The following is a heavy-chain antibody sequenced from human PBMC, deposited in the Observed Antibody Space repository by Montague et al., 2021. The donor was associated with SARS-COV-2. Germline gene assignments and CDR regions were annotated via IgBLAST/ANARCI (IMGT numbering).Heavy chain of an antibody. D-gene: IGHD6-13*01. CDR1: DDSSSSSIYY. Sequence: SETLSLTCTVSDDSSSSSIYYWGWIRRPPGKGLEWIGTISYSGSTYHNPSLHSRVAISVDTSKKRFSLRLTSVTAADTAVYFCARDHYHSSWFKYWGPGTLVTVSS. CDR3: ARDHYHSSWFKY. CDR2: ISYSGST. V-gene: IGHV4-39*07. J-gene: IGHJ4*02.